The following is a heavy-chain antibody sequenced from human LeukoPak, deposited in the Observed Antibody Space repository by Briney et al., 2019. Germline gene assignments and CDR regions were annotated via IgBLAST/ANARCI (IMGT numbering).Heavy chain of an antibody. J-gene: IGHJ5*02. CDR1: GFTFSSYA. CDR2: ISYDGSNK. CDR3: ARALGVDWFDP. Sequence: PGRPLRLSCAASGFTFSSYAMHWVRQAPGKGLEWVAVISYDGSNKYYADSVKGRFTISRDNSKNTLYLQMNSLRAEDTAVYYCARALGVDWFDPWGQGTLVTVSS. D-gene: IGHD3-10*01. V-gene: IGHV3-30*04.